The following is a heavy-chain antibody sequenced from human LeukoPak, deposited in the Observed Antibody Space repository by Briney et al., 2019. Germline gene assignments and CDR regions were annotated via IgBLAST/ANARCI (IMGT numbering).Heavy chain of an antibody. Sequence: GGSLRLSCVASGFTFSSNAMNWVRQAPGRGLEWISYISSSGSSISYADSVKGRFTISRDNAKNSLNLQMNSLRAEDTAVYYCARDRLFGNLPDYWGQGTLVTVSS. J-gene: IGHJ4*02. CDR2: ISSSGSSI. CDR1: GFTFSSNA. D-gene: IGHD1-7*01. CDR3: ARDRLFGNLPDY. V-gene: IGHV3-48*03.